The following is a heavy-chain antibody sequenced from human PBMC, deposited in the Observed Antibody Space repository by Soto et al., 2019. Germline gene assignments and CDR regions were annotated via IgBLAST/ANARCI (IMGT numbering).Heavy chain of an antibody. CDR3: ARAPVVTLGFGMDV. J-gene: IGHJ6*02. Sequence: EVQLVETGGGLIQPGGSLRLSCAASGFTVSSNYMSWVRQAPGKGLEWVSVIYSGGSTYYADSVKGRFTISRDNSKNTLYLQMNSLRAEDTAVYYCARAPVVTLGFGMDVWGQGTTVTVSS. V-gene: IGHV3-53*02. CDR2: IYSGGST. D-gene: IGHD2-21*02. CDR1: GFTVSSNY.